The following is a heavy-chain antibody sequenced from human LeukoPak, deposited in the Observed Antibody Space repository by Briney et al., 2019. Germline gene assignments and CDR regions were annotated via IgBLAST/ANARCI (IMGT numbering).Heavy chain of an antibody. V-gene: IGHV1-46*01. CDR3: ARDMPHNCFDP. J-gene: IGHJ5*02. Sequence: ASVKVSCKASGGTFSSYTISWVRQAPGQGLEWVGLIYPGGGWTNYAQKFQGRVTMTTDTSTSTVYMELSSLRSEDTAVYYCARDMPHNCFDPWGQGTLVTVSP. D-gene: IGHD2-2*01. CDR2: IYPGGGWT. CDR1: GGTFSSYT.